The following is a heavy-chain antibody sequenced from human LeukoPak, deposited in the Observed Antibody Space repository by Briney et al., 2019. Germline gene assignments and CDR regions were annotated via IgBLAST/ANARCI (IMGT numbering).Heavy chain of an antibody. J-gene: IGHJ5*02. CDR2: TYYRSKWYN. D-gene: IGHD6-13*01. CDR1: GDSVSSNSAA. CDR3: ARALGPLEEKEGMYSSSWYLNWFDP. V-gene: IGHV6-1*01. Sequence: SQTLSLNCAISGDSVSSNSAAWNWIRQSPSRGLEWLGRTYYRSKWYNDYAVSVKSRITINPDTSKNQFSLQLNSVTPEDTAVYYCARALGPLEEKEGMYSSSWYLNWFDPWGQGTLVTVSS.